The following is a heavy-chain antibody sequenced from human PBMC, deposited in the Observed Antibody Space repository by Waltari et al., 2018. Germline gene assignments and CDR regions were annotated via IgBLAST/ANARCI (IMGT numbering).Heavy chain of an antibody. V-gene: IGHV3-33*01. J-gene: IGHJ4*02. Sequence: QVQLGESGGGVGRPGRSLRLSCEAPGFDFRGYVMPWVRQAPGKGLEWVAVIWYDGRYEYYADSVKGRFTISRDNSKDTLYLQMNSLRAEDTAVYYCARDFASTYFFDYWGQGTLVTVSS. CDR3: ARDFASTYFFDY. CDR2: IWYDGRYE. CDR1: GFDFRGYV.